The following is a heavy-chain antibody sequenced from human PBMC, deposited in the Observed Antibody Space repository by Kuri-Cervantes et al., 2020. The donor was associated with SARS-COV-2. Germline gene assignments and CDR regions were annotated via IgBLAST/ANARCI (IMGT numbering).Heavy chain of an antibody. CDR1: GGSVSSGSYY. Sequence: SETLSLTCTVSGGSVSSGSYYWSWIRQPPGKGLEWIGYIYDSGSTNYNPSLKSRVTISVDRSKNQFSLKLSSVTAADTAVYYCARVYGYYFDYWGQGTLVTVS. V-gene: IGHV4-61*01. CDR2: IYDSGST. CDR3: ARVYGYYFDY. D-gene: IGHD2-8*01. J-gene: IGHJ4*02.